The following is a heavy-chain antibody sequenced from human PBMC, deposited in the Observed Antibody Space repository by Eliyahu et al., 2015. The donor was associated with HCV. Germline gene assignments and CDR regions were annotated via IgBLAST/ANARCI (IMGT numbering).Heavy chain of an antibody. J-gene: IGHJ4*02. D-gene: IGHD3-22*01. CDR1: GGRVPTYA. CDR2: VNPEFGAS. CDR3: TRGTVGTFYERSGYYWPYFDY. Sequence: QVQLVQSGAEVRKPGSAVKISCKFSGGRVPTYAISWVRRAPAGQGLEWMGGVNPEFGASKYAQKFQGRLTLTADESTKTAYMELTSLTSEDTAVYYCTRGTVGTFYERSGYYWPYFDYWGQGTLVTVSS. V-gene: IGHV1-69*01.